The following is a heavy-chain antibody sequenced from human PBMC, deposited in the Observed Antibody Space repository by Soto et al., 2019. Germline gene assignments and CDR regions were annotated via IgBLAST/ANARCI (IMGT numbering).Heavy chain of an antibody. CDR3: ARDGMTTGDT. J-gene: IGHJ4*02. Sequence: PSETLSLTCIVSGVSVRSYTWSWVRQRANKGLEWIGRVFSSVSATYNPSLKSRVSISMDTPENRISLKLDSVTAADAGVYFCARDGMTTGDTWGPGTLVTVSS. D-gene: IGHD2-21*02. CDR2: VFSSVSA. V-gene: IGHV4-4*07. CDR1: GVSVRSYT.